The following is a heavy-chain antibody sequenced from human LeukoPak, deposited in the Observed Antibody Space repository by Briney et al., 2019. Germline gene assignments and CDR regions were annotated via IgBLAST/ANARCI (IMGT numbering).Heavy chain of an antibody. CDR3: ARGYDSSGYFSD. V-gene: IGHV7-4-1*02. CDR2: IDTNTGNP. CDR1: GCTFSSKA. J-gene: IGHJ4*02. Sequence: ASVKVSCKASGCTFSSKAINWVRQAPGQGLEWMGWIDTNTGNPTYAQGFTGQFVFSLDTSVSTAYLQISSLKAEDTAEYFCARGYDSSGYFSDWGQGTLVTVSS. D-gene: IGHD3-22*01.